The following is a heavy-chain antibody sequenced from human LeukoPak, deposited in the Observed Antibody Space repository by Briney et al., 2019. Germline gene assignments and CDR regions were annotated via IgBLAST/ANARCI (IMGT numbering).Heavy chain of an antibody. J-gene: IGHJ4*02. V-gene: IGHV3-9*01. CDR2: ISWNSGSI. D-gene: IGHD3-10*01. CDR1: GFTFYDYA. Sequence: GRSLRLSCAASGFTFYDYAMHWVRQAPGKGLEWVSGISWNSGSIGYADSVKGRFTISRDNAKNSLYLQMNSLRAEDTALYYCAKDRVGYFDYWGQGTLVTVSS. CDR3: AKDRVGYFDY.